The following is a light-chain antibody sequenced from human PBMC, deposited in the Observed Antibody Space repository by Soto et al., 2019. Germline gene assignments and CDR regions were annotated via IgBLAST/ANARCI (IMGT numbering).Light chain of an antibody. Sequence: QPVLTQSPSASGSPGQSVTISCTGTSSDVGNYKYVSWYQQHPGKAPKLMIYEVSKRPSGVPDRFSGSKSGNTASLTVSGLQVDDEADYYCSSYAGINLWVFGGGTKVTVL. CDR1: SSDVGNYKY. J-gene: IGLJ3*02. V-gene: IGLV2-8*01. CDR2: EVS. CDR3: SSYAGINLWV.